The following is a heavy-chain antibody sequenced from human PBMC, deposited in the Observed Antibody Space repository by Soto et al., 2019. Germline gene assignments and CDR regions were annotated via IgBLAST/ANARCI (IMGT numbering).Heavy chain of an antibody. V-gene: IGHV3-48*03. D-gene: IGHD6-13*01. CDR1: GFIFSSYE. CDR3: ARGYSGGWSRGGYFEL. J-gene: IGHJ4*02. CDR2: ITSSGYNT. Sequence: EVQLVESGGGLVQPGGSLRLSCAASGFIFSSYEMNWVRQAPGKGLEWLSLITSSGYNTYYAESVKGRFTISRDNAKNLLYLEMNSLRAEDTAVYYCARGYSGGWSRGGYFELWGQGALVTVSS.